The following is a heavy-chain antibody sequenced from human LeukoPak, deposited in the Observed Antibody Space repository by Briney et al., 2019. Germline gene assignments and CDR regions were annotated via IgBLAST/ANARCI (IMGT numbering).Heavy chain of an antibody. J-gene: IGHJ4*02. CDR3: AREWSAFDY. D-gene: IGHD3-3*01. V-gene: IGHV4-61*08. CDR1: GDSISSHSGYK. CDR2: VYYSGTT. Sequence: PSETLSLTCTVSGDSISSHSGYKCNWIRQAPGKGLEWIGYVYYSGTTSYNPSVNSRVTISVDTSKNQFSLKLTSVTAADTAVYYCAREWSAFDYWGQGTLVTVSS.